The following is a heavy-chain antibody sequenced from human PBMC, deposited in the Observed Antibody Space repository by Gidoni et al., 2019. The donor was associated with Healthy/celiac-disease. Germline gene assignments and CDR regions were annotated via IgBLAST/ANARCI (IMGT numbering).Heavy chain of an antibody. Sequence: EVQLVESGGGLVQPGGSLRLSCAASGFTFSTYWRSWVRQAPGKGLEWVANIKQDGSEKYYVDSVKGRFTISRDNAKNSLYLQMNSLRAEDTAVYYCARDRSSIQWLVLSYYFDYWGQGTLVTVSS. CDR2: IKQDGSEK. J-gene: IGHJ4*02. V-gene: IGHV3-7*01. CDR1: GFTFSTYW. CDR3: ARDRSSIQWLVLSYYFDY. D-gene: IGHD6-19*01.